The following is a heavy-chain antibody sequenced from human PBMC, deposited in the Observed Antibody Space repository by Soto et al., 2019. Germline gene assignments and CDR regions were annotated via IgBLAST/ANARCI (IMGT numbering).Heavy chain of an antibody. Sequence: EVQLVQSGAEVKKPGESLRISCKGSGYSFTSYWISWVRQMPGKGLEWMGRIDPSDSYTNYSPSFQGHVTISADKSISTAYLQWSSLKASDTAMYYCARAGPYDSSGYYSAFDIWGQGTMVTVSS. CDR3: ARAGPYDSSGYYSAFDI. J-gene: IGHJ3*02. CDR2: IDPSDSYT. V-gene: IGHV5-10-1*03. CDR1: GYSFTSYW. D-gene: IGHD3-22*01.